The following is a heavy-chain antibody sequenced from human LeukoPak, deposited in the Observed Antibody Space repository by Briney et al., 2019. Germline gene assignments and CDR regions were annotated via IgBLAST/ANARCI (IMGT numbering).Heavy chain of an antibody. V-gene: IGHV1-18*01. CDR1: GYTFTSYG. J-gene: IGHJ5*02. CDR2: ISAYSGNT. D-gene: IGHD2-2*01. CDR3: ARVFSLGYCSSTSCFGRRWFDP. Sequence: VASVKVSCKASGYTFTSYGISWVRQAPGQGLAWMGWISAYSGNTNYAQKLQGRVTMTTDTSTSTAYMELRSLRSDVPAVYYCARVFSLGYCSSTSCFGRRWFDPWGQGTLVTVSS.